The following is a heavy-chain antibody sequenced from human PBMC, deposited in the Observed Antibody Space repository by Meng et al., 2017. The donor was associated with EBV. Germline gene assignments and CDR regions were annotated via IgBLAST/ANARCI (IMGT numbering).Heavy chain of an antibody. Sequence: GRLGQSGAEVKKPGSSVNVSCKTSGGPFRYYAISWVRQAPGQGLEWLGGFLPRLGAPNYAQKFHGRVKITADESTSTHYMDLSSLRSEDTAIYYCASESGRGYTPDYWGQGTLVTVSS. CDR1: GGPFRYYA. CDR2: FLPRLGAP. CDR3: ASESGRGYTPDY. D-gene: IGHD3-10*01. V-gene: IGHV1-69*01. J-gene: IGHJ4*02.